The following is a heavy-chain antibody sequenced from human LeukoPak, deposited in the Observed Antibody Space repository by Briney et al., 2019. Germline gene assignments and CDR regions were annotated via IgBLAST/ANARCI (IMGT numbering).Heavy chain of an antibody. J-gene: IGHJ4*02. Sequence: GASVKVSCEASGGTFSSYAISWVRQAPGQGLEWMGRIIPILGIANYAQKFQGRVTITADKSTSTAYMELSSLRSEDTAVYYCARDLEVAGATDVDYWGQGTLVTVSS. CDR3: ARDLEVAGATDVDY. D-gene: IGHD1-26*01. CDR2: IIPILGIA. CDR1: GGTFSSYA. V-gene: IGHV1-69*04.